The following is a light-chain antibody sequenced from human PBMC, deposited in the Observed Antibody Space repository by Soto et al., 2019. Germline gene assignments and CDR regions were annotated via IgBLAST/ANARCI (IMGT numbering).Light chain of an antibody. CDR3: QYYDNSLIGAGV. CDR2: GKS. Sequence: QSVLTQPPSVSGAPGQRGTIPCPGSSSNIGAGYDVHWYPPLPGTAPKLLIYGKSHRPSGVPDRFSGAKSGPSASPAITGLQAEDEAAYYCQYYDNSLIGAGVFGGGTKLTVL. J-gene: IGLJ2*01. V-gene: IGLV1-40*01. CDR1: SSNIGAGYD.